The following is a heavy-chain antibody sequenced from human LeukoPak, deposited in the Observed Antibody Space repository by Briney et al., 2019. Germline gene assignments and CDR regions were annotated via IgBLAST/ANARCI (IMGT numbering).Heavy chain of an antibody. V-gene: IGHV1-8*01. CDR3: ARDVITIFGVVTHDYGMDV. J-gene: IGHJ6*02. CDR2: MNPNSGNT. D-gene: IGHD3-3*01. CDR1: GYTFTSYD. Sequence: ASVKVSCKASGYTFTSYDINWVRQATGQGLEWMGWMNPNSGNTGYAQKFQGRVTMTRNTSISTAYMELSSLRSDDTAVYYCARDVITIFGVVTHDYGMDVWGQGTTVTVSS.